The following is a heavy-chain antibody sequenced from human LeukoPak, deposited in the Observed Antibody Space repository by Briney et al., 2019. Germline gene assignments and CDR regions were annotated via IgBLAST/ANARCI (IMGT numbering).Heavy chain of an antibody. Sequence: SVKVSCKASGGTFSSYAISWVRQAPGQGLGWMGGIIPIFGTANYAQKFQGRVTITADESTSTAYMELSSLRSEDTAVYYCAGSYYYGSGSYYTDYWGQGTLVTVSS. V-gene: IGHV1-69*13. CDR1: GGTFSSYA. CDR3: AGSYYYGSGSYYTDY. CDR2: IIPIFGTA. D-gene: IGHD3-10*01. J-gene: IGHJ4*02.